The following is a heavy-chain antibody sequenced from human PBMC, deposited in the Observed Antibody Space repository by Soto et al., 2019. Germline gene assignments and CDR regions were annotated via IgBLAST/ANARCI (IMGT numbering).Heavy chain of an antibody. CDR1: GGSFSGYY. J-gene: IGHJ4*02. CDR2: INHSGST. V-gene: IGHV4-34*01. D-gene: IGHD3-10*01. CDR3: GRGPGSGGDYVEDRSGARRRDY. Sequence: QVQLQQWGAGLLKPSETLSLTCAVYGGSFSGYYWSWIRQPPGKGLEWIGEINHSGSTNYNPTLKSRVTITINTSKHQFSLKLGSGTAADAAVDYCGRGPGSGGDYVEDRSGARRRDYWGQGTLVTVSS.